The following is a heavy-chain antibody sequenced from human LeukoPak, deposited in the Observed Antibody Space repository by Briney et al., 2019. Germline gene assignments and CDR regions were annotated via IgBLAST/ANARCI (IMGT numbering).Heavy chain of an antibody. V-gene: IGHV4-4*07. CDR3: AREATVTARAFDI. J-gene: IGHJ3*02. CDR2: FYTSGNT. CDR1: GGSISSYY. Sequence: PSETLSLTCTVSGGSISSYYWSWIRQPAGKGLEWIGRFYTSGNTNYNPSLNSRVTMSVDTSKNQFSLKLSSVTAADTAVYYCAREATVTARAFDIWGQGTLVTVSS. D-gene: IGHD4-17*01.